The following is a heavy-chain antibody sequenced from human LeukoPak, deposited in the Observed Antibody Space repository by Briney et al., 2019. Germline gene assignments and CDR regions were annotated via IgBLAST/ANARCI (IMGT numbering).Heavy chain of an antibody. CDR1: GYTFTGYY. J-gene: IGHJ4*02. CDR3: ARVGSSGTEFDY. D-gene: IGHD6-19*01. V-gene: IGHV1-2*02. Sequence: ASVKVSCKASGYTFTGYYMRWVRQAPGQGLEWMGWINPNSGGTNYAQKFQGRVTMTRDTSISTAYMELSRLRSDDTAVYYCARVGSSGTEFDYWGQGTLVTVSS. CDR2: INPNSGGT.